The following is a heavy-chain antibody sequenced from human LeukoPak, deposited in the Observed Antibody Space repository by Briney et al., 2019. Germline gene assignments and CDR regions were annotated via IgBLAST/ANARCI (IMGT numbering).Heavy chain of an antibody. CDR3: VGTSGWSEFGY. J-gene: IGHJ4*02. V-gene: IGHV4-59*01. CDR2: IYYSVST. CDR1: GGSLSSYY. Sequence: SETLSLTCTVSGGSLSSYYWSWIRQPPGKGLEWIGYIYYSVSTNYNPSLKSRVTISVDTSKNQFSLKLSSVTAADTAVYYCVGTSGWSEFGYWGQGTLVTVSS. D-gene: IGHD6-19*01.